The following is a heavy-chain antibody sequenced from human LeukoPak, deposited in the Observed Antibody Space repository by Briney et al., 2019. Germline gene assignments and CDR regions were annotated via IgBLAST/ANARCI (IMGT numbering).Heavy chain of an antibody. CDR3: ARHSRQRRRHWFDP. CDR2: IYYSGGT. V-gene: IGHV4-39*01. Sequence: PSETPSLTCTVSGGSIISSTYYWGWIRQPPGKGLEWIGSIYYSGGTYYNPSLKSRVTISVDTSKNQFSLKLTSVTAADTAVYYCARHSRQRRRHWFDPWGQGTLVTVSS. D-gene: IGHD6-25*01. CDR1: GGSIISSTYY. J-gene: IGHJ5*02.